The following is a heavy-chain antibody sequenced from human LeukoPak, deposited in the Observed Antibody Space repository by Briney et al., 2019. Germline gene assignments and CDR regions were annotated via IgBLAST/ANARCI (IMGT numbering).Heavy chain of an antibody. CDR1: GGSISSSSYY. CDR2: IYYSGST. D-gene: IGHD3-16*02. Sequence: PSETLSLTCTVSGGSISSSSYYWGWIRQPPGKGLEWIGSIYYSGSTYYNPSLKSRVTISVDTSKNQFSLKLSSVTAADTAVYYCAANLESPDLNKFMITFGGVIVTDRPRWGQGTLVTVSS. V-gene: IGHV4-39*07. J-gene: IGHJ4*02. CDR3: AANLESPDLNKFMITFGGVIVTDRPR.